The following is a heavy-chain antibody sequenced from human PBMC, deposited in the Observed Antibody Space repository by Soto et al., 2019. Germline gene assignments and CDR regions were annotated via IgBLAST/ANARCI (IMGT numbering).Heavy chain of an antibody. CDR2: IIPIFGTA. Sequence: QVQLVQSGAEVKKPGSSVKVSCKASGGTFSSYAISWVRQAPGQGLEWMGGIIPIFGTANYAQKFQGRVTITADESTSTADMERSSLRSEDTAVYYCARDRGGLRRWLQYDYWGQGTLVTVSS. CDR3: ARDRGGLRRWLQYDY. CDR1: GGTFSSYA. J-gene: IGHJ4*02. V-gene: IGHV1-69*01. D-gene: IGHD3-10*01.